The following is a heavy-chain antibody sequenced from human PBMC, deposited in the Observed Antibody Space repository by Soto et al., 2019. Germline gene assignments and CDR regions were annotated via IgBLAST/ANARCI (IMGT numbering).Heavy chain of an antibody. CDR3: ATEGYSNSWFADH. D-gene: IGHD6-13*01. CDR1: GFTFRIYA. V-gene: IGHV3-23*01. Sequence: GGSLRLSXAASGFTFRIYAMTWARQAPGKGLEWVSVISGSGESTDCADSVKGRFTISRDNLENTLYLQMNSLRTEDTAVYYCATEGYSNSWFADHWGPGTLVTVSS. J-gene: IGHJ4*02. CDR2: ISGSGEST.